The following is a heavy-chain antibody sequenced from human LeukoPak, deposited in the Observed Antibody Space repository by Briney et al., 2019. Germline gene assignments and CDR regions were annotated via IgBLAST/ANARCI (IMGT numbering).Heavy chain of an antibody. D-gene: IGHD3-22*01. CDR1: GGTFSSYA. CDR3: AYYYDSSGYYPEYFQH. CDR2: IIPIFGTA. J-gene: IGHJ1*01. Sequence: SVNVSCKASGGTFSSYAISWVRQAPGQGLEWMGGIIPIFGTANYAQKFQGRVTITADESTSTAYMELSSLRSEDTAVYYCAYYYDSSGYYPEYFQHWGQGTLVTVSS. V-gene: IGHV1-69*13.